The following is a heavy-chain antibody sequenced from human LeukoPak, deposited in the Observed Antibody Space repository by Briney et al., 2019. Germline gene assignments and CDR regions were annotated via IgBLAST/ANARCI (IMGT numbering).Heavy chain of an antibody. CDR1: GFSLSISGGV. D-gene: IGHD3-3*01. CDR2: IYWNEDK. CDR3: PQIPDFWGGYPN. V-gene: IGHV2-5*01. Sequence: SGPTLVKPTQTLTLTCTFSGFSLSISGGVVGWIPQPPGKALESLALIYWNEDKCSSPSLKTRLTITKDTSKNQADLTMTNMDPGDTAPYYCPQIPDFWGGYPNWAGETRVTVPS. J-gene: IGHJ4*02.